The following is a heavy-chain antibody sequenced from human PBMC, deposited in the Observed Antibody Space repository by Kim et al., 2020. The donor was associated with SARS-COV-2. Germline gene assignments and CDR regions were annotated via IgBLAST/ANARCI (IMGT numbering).Heavy chain of an antibody. CDR2: IKSKTDGGTT. Sequence: GGSLRLSCAASGFTFSNAWMSWVRQAPGKGLEWVGRIKSKTDGGTTDYAAPVKGRFTISRDDSKNTLYLQMNSLKTEDTAVYYCTTHRILRYFDWSHFLYWGQGTLVTVSS. D-gene: IGHD3-9*01. CDR3: TTHRILRYFDWSHFLY. V-gene: IGHV3-15*01. J-gene: IGHJ4*02. CDR1: GFTFSNAW.